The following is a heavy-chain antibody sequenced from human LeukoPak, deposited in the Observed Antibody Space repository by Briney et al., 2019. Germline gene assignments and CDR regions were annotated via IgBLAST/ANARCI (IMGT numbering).Heavy chain of an antibody. V-gene: IGHV1-2*06. Sequence: ASVKVSCKASGYTFTGYYMHRVRQAPGQGLEWMGRINPNSGGTNYAQKFQGRVTMTRDTSISTAYMELSRLRSDDTAVYYCARDGDPGIVVVTATIDYWGQGTLVTVSS. D-gene: IGHD2-21*02. CDR2: INPNSGGT. J-gene: IGHJ4*02. CDR3: ARDGDPGIVVVTATIDY. CDR1: GYTFTGYY.